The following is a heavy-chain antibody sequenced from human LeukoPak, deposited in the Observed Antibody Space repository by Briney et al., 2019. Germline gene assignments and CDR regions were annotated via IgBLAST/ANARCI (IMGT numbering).Heavy chain of an antibody. CDR3: ATIRDTALRYWYFDL. D-gene: IGHD5-18*01. CDR1: GDSISSYY. CDR2: MYYSGST. V-gene: IGHV4-59*03. Sequence: PSETLSLTCTVSGDSISSYYWSWIRQPPGKGLEWIGYMYYSGSTSYNPSLKSRVTMSVDTSKNQFSLKLSSVTAADTAVYYCATIRDTALRYWYFDLWGRGTLVTVSS. J-gene: IGHJ2*01.